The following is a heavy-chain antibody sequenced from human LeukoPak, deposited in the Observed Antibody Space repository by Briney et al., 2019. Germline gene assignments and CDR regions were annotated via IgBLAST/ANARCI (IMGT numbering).Heavy chain of an antibody. D-gene: IGHD3-22*01. J-gene: IGHJ4*02. CDR1: GYIFTGYY. CDR2: INPDSGST. V-gene: IGHV1-2*02. CDR3: ARGRHFDSDGYYAAFYFDH. Sequence: ASVKVSCKTSGYIFTGYYVHWVRRAPGQGLQWMGCINPDSGSTRFAQEFEGSLIMTRDTSISTAYMELSSLRSDDTAIYYCARGRHFDSDGYYAAFYFDHWGQGTLVTVSS.